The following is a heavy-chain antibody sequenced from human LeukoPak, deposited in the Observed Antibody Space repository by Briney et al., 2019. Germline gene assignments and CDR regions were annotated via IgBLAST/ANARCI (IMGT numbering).Heavy chain of an antibody. Sequence: GESLNISCKGSGYSFTSYWIGWVRQMPGKGLEWMGIIYPGDSDTRYSPSFQGQVTISADKSISTAYLQWSSLKASDTAMYYCARHRGGAMARYYMDVWGKGTTVTISS. CDR2: IYPGDSDT. CDR1: GYSFTSYW. J-gene: IGHJ6*03. D-gene: IGHD5-24*01. CDR3: ARHRGGAMARYYMDV. V-gene: IGHV5-51*01.